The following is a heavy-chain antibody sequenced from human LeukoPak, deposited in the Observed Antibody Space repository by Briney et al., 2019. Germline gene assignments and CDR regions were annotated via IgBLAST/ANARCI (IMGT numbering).Heavy chain of an antibody. CDR1: GGSISSYY. Sequence: SETLSLTCTVSGGSISSYYWSWIRQPPGKGLEWIGYIYYSGSTNYNPSLKSRVTISVDTSKNQFSLKLRSVNAADTAVNYASRLRTSVIVVVGFDYWGQGTLVTVSS. CDR2: IYYSGST. CDR3: SRLRTSVIVVVGFDY. D-gene: IGHD3-22*01. J-gene: IGHJ4*02. V-gene: IGHV4-59*01.